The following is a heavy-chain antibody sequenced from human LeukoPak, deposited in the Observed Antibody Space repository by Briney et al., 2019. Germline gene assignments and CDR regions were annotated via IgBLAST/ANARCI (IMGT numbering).Heavy chain of an antibody. V-gene: IGHV4-59*01. J-gene: IGHJ4*02. CDR1: GGSISSYY. CDR3: ARGFRGYYGGKNYFDY. D-gene: IGHD4-23*01. CDR2: MYYSGST. Sequence: PSETLSLTCTVSGGSISSYYWSWIRQPPGKGLEWIGYMYYSGSTNYNPSLKSRVTISVDTSKNQFSLKLSSVTAADTAVYYCARGFRGYYGGKNYFDYWGQGTLVTVSS.